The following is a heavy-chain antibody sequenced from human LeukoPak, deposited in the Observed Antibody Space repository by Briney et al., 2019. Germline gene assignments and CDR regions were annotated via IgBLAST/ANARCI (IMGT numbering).Heavy chain of an antibody. J-gene: IGHJ6*04. CDR2: ISDNGDNI. D-gene: IGHD3-10*02. Sequence: GGSLRLSCVASGFTIKTYAMNWVRQAPGKGLEWVSGISDNGDNIYYADSVKGRFTISRDNAKNSLYLQMNSLRAEDTAVYYCAELGITMIGGVWGKGTTVTISS. V-gene: IGHV3-23*01. CDR1: GFTIKTYA. CDR3: AELGITMIGGV.